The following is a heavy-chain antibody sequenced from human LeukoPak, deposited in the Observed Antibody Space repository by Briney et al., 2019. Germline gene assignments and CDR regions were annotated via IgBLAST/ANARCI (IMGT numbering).Heavy chain of an antibody. CDR1: GFTFSDHY. CDR2: TRDKTNTYTT. Sequence: HPGGSLRLSCGASGFTFSDHYMDWVRQAPGKGLEWVGRTRDKTNTYTTEYAASVKGRFTISRDDSKNSMYLHMTNLITEDTAVYYCVRVIQAIGWWYFDYWGQGTLLTVSS. J-gene: IGHJ4*02. V-gene: IGHV3-72*01. CDR3: VRVIQAIGWWYFDY. D-gene: IGHD6-19*01.